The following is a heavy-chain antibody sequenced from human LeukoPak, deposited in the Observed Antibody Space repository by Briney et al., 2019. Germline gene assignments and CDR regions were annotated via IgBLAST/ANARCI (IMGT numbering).Heavy chain of an antibody. D-gene: IGHD2/OR15-2a*01. CDR1: GYTFIRYG. Sequence: ASVKVSCKTSGYTFIRYGITWVRQAPGQGLEWMAWISPYNGNTKYVQNLQGRLTITTDTSTSTAYMELRSLTSDDTAVYFCAREESIGTYQFLHDSWGQGTLVTVSS. CDR3: AREESIGTYQFLHDS. CDR2: ISPYNGNT. V-gene: IGHV1-18*01. J-gene: IGHJ4*02.